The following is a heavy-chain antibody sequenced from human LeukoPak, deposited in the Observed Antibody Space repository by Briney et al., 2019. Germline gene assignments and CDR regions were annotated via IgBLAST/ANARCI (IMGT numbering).Heavy chain of an antibody. J-gene: IGHJ3*02. CDR1: GYTFTGYY. Sequence: HGASVKVSSKASGYTFTGYYMHWVRQAPGQGLEWMGWINPNSGGTNYAQKFQGRVTMTRDTSISTAYMELSRLRSDDTAVYYCARGDRYCSSTSCYKEVAFDIWGQGTMVTVSS. CDR3: ARGDRYCSSTSCYKEVAFDI. CDR2: INPNSGGT. D-gene: IGHD2-2*02. V-gene: IGHV1-2*02.